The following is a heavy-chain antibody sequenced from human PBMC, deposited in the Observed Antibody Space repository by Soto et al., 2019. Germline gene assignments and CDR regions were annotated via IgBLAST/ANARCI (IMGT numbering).Heavy chain of an antibody. V-gene: IGHV3-49*03. CDR3: TRAGISWYDYYYGMDV. D-gene: IGHD6-13*01. J-gene: IGHJ6*02. Sequence: PGGSLRLSCTASGFTFGDYAMSWFRQAPGKGLEWVGFIRSKAYGGTTEYAASVKGRFTISRDDSKSIAYLQMNSLKTEDTAVYYCTRAGISWYDYYYGMDVWGQGTTVTVSS. CDR1: GFTFGDYA. CDR2: IRSKAYGGTT.